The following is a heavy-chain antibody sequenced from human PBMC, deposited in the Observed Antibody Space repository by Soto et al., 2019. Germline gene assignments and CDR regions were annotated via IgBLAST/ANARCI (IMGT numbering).Heavy chain of an antibody. V-gene: IGHV4-61*01. CDR3: SRDVDFGEEDV. CDR1: GGSVSGGSYY. J-gene: IGHJ6*02. Sequence: SDTLSITCTVSGGSVSGGSYYWNWIRQPPGKGLEWIGYIYFSGRTNYNPSLKSRVTISIDTSKNQFSLKLTSATAADTAVYYCSRDVDFGEEDVWGQRTTVTSP. CDR2: IYFSGRT. D-gene: IGHD4-17*01.